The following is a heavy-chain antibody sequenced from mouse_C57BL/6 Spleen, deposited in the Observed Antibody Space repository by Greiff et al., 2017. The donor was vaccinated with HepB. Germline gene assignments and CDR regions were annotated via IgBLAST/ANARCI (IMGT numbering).Heavy chain of an antibody. D-gene: IGHD1-1*01. V-gene: IGHV1-42*01. CDR3: ARSAYYYGSSPFAY. CDR2: INPSTGGT. Sequence: VHVKQSGPELVKPGASVKISCKASGYSFTGYYMNWVKQSPEKSLEWIGEINPSTGGTTYNQKFKAKATLTVDKSSSTAYMQLKSLTSEDSAVYYCARSAYYYGSSPFAYWGQGTLVTVSA. CDR1: GYSFTGYY. J-gene: IGHJ3*01.